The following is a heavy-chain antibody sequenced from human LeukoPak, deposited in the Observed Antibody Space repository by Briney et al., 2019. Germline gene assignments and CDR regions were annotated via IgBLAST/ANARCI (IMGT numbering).Heavy chain of an antibody. V-gene: IGHV3-48*04. D-gene: IGHD2-15*01. J-gene: IGHJ6*02. Sequence: PGGSLRLSCAASGFTFGSYSMNWVRQAPGKGLEWGSYISSSSRTIDYADSVKGRFTISRDNAKNSLYLQMNSLRAEDTAVYYCARDSGYCSGGSCYAYYYYGMDVWGQGTTVTVSS. CDR3: ARDSGYCSGGSCYAYYYYGMDV. CDR2: ISSSSRTI. CDR1: GFTFGSYS.